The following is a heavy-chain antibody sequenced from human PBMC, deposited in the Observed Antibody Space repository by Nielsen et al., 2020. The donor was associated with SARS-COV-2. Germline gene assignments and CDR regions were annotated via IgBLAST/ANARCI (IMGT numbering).Heavy chain of an antibody. Sequence: ASVKVSCKASGNTFTDAFAHWVRQAPGQGLEWMGWINPKSGVTNYTQRFQGRVTMTRDTSVSTVYMELTSDDTAVYYCARARATIFGLVMSYGMDVWGQGTTVAVSS. CDR1: GNTFTDAF. CDR3: ARARATIFGLVMSYGMDV. CDR2: INPKSGVT. D-gene: IGHD3/OR15-3a*01. V-gene: IGHV1-2*02. J-gene: IGHJ6*02.